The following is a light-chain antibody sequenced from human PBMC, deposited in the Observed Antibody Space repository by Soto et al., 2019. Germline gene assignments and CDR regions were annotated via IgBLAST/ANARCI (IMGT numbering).Light chain of an antibody. Sequence: EIVLTQSPATLSLSPGERATLSCRASQSISSHLVWYQQKPGQAPRLLIYDASNRATGIPARFSGSGSRTDFTLTISSLEPEDSAIYYCQERSNWPRITFGQGTRLEIK. CDR2: DAS. J-gene: IGKJ5*01. CDR3: QERSNWPRIT. V-gene: IGKV3-11*01. CDR1: QSISSH.